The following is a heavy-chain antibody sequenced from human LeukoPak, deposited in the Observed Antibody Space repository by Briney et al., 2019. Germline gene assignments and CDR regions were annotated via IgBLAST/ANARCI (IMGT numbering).Heavy chain of an antibody. V-gene: IGHV4-61*01. CDR1: GGSVSSGSYH. CDR2: IYYSGSS. Sequence: SETLSLTCTVSGGSVSSGSYHCSWIRQPPGKGLEWIGYIYYSGSSNYNPSLESRVTISVDPSKNQFSLKLSSVTAADTAVYYCARVPAGRYYGMDVWGQGTTVTVSS. D-gene: IGHD1-1*01. CDR3: ARVPAGRYYGMDV. J-gene: IGHJ6*02.